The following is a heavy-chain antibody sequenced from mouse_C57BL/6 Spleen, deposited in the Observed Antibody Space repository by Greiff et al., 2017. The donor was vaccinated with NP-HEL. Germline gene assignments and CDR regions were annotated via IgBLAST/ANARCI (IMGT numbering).Heavy chain of an antibody. CDR1: GYAFTNYL. V-gene: IGHV1-54*01. Sequence: VQLQQSGAELVRPGTSVKVSCKASGYAFTNYLIEWVKQRPGQGLEWIGVINPGSGGTNYNEKFKGKATLTADKSSSTAYMQLSSLTSEDSAVYFCARSGAYSDYWGQGTTLTVSS. D-gene: IGHD3-2*02. CDR2: INPGSGGT. J-gene: IGHJ2*01. CDR3: ARSGAYSDY.